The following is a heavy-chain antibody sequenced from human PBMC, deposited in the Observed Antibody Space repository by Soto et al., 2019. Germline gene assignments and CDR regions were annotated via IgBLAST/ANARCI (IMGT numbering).Heavy chain of an antibody. CDR3: ARHGARDDSFNAFDI. CDR1: GGSISSSHFY. V-gene: IGHV4-39*01. J-gene: IGHJ3*02. D-gene: IGHD2-15*01. Sequence: SETLSLTCTVSGGSISSSHFYWGWIRQPPGKGLEWIGSIYFSGGTYSNPSLKSRVTMSVDTSRNQFSLRLSSVTAADTAVYYCARHGARDDSFNAFDIWDQGTMVTVSS. CDR2: IYFSGGT.